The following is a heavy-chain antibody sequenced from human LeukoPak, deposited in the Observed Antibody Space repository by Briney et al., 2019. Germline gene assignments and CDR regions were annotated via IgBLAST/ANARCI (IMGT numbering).Heavy chain of an antibody. Sequence: SETLSLTCTVSNSSISSGFHWGWIRQPPGKGLEWIGTLYHGGSTYFNPSLRSRVTISVDTSKNQFSLQLSSVTAADTAVYYCARVRFEYSSSFFDYWGQGTLVTVSS. CDR2: LYHGGST. V-gene: IGHV4-38-2*02. D-gene: IGHD6-6*01. CDR1: NSSISSGFH. CDR3: ARVRFEYSSSFFDY. J-gene: IGHJ4*02.